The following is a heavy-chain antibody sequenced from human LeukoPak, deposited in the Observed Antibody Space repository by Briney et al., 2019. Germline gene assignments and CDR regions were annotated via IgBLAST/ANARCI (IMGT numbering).Heavy chain of an antibody. Sequence: GGSLRLSCAASGFTFSSCTMNWVRQAPGKGLEWVSSISGSGGSTNSAKSGSGGSTYYADSVKGRFTISRDNSKNTLYLQMNSLRAEDTAVYYCAKGRVWFDYWGQGTLVTVSS. D-gene: IGHD6-13*01. CDR3: AKGRVWFDY. V-gene: IGHV3-23*01. CDR1: GFTFSSCT. CDR2: ISGSGGSTNSAKSGSGGST. J-gene: IGHJ4*02.